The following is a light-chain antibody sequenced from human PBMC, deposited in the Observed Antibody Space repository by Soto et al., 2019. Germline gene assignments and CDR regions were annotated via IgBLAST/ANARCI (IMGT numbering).Light chain of an antibody. CDR1: SSKIGAGYD. Sequence: QSVLTQPPSVSGAPGQRVTISCTGSSSKIGAGYDVRWYQQLPGTAPKLLMYGNNNRPSGVPDRFSDSKSGTSASLAITGLQDEDEADYYCQSFDNSLSGYVFGTGTKVTVL. CDR2: GNN. CDR3: QSFDNSLSGYV. J-gene: IGLJ1*01. V-gene: IGLV1-40*01.